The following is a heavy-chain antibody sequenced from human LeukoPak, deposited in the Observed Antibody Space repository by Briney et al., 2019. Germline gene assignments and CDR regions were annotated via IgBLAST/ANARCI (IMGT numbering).Heavy chain of an antibody. J-gene: IGHJ4*02. CDR1: GGSISSSSYY. D-gene: IGHD6-19*01. V-gene: IGHV4-39*02. CDR2: IYYSGST. Sequence: SETLSLTCTVSGGSISSSSYYWGWIRQPPGKGLEWIGSIYYSGSTYYNPSLKSRVTISVDTSKNQFSLKLSSVTAADTAVYYCARDSAVAGSFDYWGQGTLVAVSS. CDR3: ARDSAVAGSFDY.